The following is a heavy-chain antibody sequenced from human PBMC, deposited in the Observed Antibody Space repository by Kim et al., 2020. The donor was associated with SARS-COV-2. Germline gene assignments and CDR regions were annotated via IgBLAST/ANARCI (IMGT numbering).Heavy chain of an antibody. CDR3: AKERYAGWYGY. CDR2: T. V-gene: IGHV3-23*01. D-gene: IGHD6-19*01. J-gene: IGHJ4*02. Sequence: TYSADSVKGRFTISRDNSKNTLYLQMNSLRAEDTAVYYCAKERYAGWYGYWGQGTLVTVSS.